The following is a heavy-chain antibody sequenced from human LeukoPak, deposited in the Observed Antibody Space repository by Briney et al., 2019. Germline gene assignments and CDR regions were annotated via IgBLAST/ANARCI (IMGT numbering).Heavy chain of an antibody. Sequence: GESLKISCKGSGYVFTNYWIAWVRQVPEKGLEWMGIIHPGSSNTKYGPSFQGQVAISADKSISTAYLHWNNLRATDTAMYYCASHYETSGYFGFDIWGQGTMVTVS. V-gene: IGHV5-51*01. CDR1: GYVFTNYW. J-gene: IGHJ3*02. CDR2: IHPGSSNT. CDR3: ASHYETSGYFGFDI. D-gene: IGHD3-22*01.